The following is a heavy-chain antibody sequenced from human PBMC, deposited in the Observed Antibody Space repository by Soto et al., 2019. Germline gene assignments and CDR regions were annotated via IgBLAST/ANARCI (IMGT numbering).Heavy chain of an antibody. D-gene: IGHD6-6*01. J-gene: IGHJ4*02. Sequence: GGSLRLSCAASGFTFDDYGMSWVRQAPGKGLEWVSGINWNGGSTGYADSVKGRFTISRDNAKNSLYLQMNSLRAEDTAVYYCARVRREYSSSSALFDYWGQGTLVTVSS. V-gene: IGHV3-20*04. CDR3: ARVRREYSSSSALFDY. CDR2: INWNGGST. CDR1: GFTFDDYG.